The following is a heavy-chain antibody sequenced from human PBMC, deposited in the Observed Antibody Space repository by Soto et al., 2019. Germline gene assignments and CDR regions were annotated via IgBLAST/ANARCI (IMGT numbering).Heavy chain of an antibody. CDR3: AKFSGTPDP. D-gene: IGHD1-26*01. CDR2: ISYDGSNK. Sequence: GGSLRLSCAASGFTFSSYGMHWVRQAPGKGLEWVAVISYDGSNKYYADSVKGRFTISRDNSKNTLYLQMNSLRAEDTAVYYCAKFSGTPDPWGRGTLVTVSS. J-gene: IGHJ5*02. CDR1: GFTFSSYG. V-gene: IGHV3-30*18.